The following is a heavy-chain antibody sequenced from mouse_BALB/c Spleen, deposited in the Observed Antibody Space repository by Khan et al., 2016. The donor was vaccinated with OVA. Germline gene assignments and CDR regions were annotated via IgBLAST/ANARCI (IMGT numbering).Heavy chain of an antibody. CDR3: ARGGSSGPAWFAY. J-gene: IGHJ3*01. V-gene: IGHV3-6*02. CDR1: GYSITSGYF. Sequence: VQLQQPGPGLVKPSQSLSLTCSVTGYSITSGYFWNWIRQFPGNKLEWMGYIRYDGNSNYNPSLKNRISITRDTSKNQFFLKLNSVTPEDTTTYYCARGGSSGPAWFAYWGQGTLVTVSA. D-gene: IGHD3-1*01. CDR2: IRYDGNS.